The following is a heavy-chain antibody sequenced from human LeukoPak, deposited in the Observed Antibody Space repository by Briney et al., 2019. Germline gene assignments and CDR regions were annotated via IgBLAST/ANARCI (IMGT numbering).Heavy chain of an antibody. D-gene: IGHD6-13*01. CDR2: IYPGDSDT. V-gene: IGHV5-51*01. CDR1: GYSFTSYW. CDR3: ARRPIYSSRPFDY. J-gene: IGHJ4*02. Sequence: GESLKISCKGSGYSFTSYWIGWVRQMPGKGLEWMGIIYPGDSDTGYSPSFQGQVTISADKSISTAYLQWSSLKASDTAMYYCARRPIYSSRPFDYWGQGTLVTVSS.